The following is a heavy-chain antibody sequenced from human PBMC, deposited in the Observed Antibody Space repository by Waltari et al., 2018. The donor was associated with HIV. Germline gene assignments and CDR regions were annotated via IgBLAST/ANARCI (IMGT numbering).Heavy chain of an antibody. CDR1: GFTFADYA. Sequence: EVQLVESGGGLVQPGRSLRISCAAFGFTFADYAMHWLRQVPGKSLEWVSGFSWNCGGIGYAGSGKRRFTISRDNAKNSLYLQMNSLRAEDTAMYYCAKDRSGNYYNPWFDPWGQGTLVTVSS. D-gene: IGHD3-10*01. J-gene: IGHJ5*02. CDR2: FSWNCGGI. CDR3: AKDRSGNYYNPWFDP. V-gene: IGHV3-9*01.